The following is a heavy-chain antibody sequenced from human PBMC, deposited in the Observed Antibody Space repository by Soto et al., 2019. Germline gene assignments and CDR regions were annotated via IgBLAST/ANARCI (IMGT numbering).Heavy chain of an antibody. J-gene: IGHJ4*02. V-gene: IGHV3-48*03. CDR2: ISSLGNTI. Sequence: ESGGGLVRPGESLRLSCAASGFSFSSFPMNWVRQAPGRGLEWVAYISSLGNTINYADSLGGRFSVSRDNDKNILYLQMDSLRAEETAVYFGARDGTFGHYGDTSTYYRDSWGKGTLVTVSS. D-gene: IGHD4-17*01. CDR3: ARDGTFGHYGDTSTYYRDS. CDR1: GFSFSSFP.